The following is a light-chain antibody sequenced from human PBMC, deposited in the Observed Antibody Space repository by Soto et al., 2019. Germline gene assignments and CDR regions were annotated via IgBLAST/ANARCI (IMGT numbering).Light chain of an antibody. J-gene: IGKJ4*02. CDR1: QSVSSSN. V-gene: IGKV3-20*01. CDR3: QQYLTSPKT. CDR2: GAS. Sequence: DIVLTQSPDTLSLSPGERATLSCRASQSVSSSNFAWYQQKPAQAPRLLIYGASRRAPGIPERFSGSGSGTDFTLTISRLEPEDFAVYYCQQYLTSPKTFGGGTRWIS.